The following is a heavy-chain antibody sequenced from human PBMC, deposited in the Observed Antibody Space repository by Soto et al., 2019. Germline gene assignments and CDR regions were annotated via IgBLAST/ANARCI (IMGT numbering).Heavy chain of an antibody. CDR3: ARIEGYSSGWYVGYFDY. V-gene: IGHV5-51*01. CDR1: GYSFTSYW. Sequence: GESLKISCKGSGYSFTSYWIGWVRQMPGKGLEWMGIIYPGDSDTRYSPSFQGQVTISADKSTSTAYLQWSSLKASDTAMYYCARIEGYSSGWYVGYFDYWGQGTLVTVSS. D-gene: IGHD6-19*01. J-gene: IGHJ4*02. CDR2: IYPGDSDT.